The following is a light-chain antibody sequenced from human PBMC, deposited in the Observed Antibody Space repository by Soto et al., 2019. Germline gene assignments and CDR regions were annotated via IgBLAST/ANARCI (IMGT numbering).Light chain of an antibody. CDR1: TGAVTSGHY. CDR2: NTN. Sequence: QAVVTQEPSLTVSPGGTVTLTCGSSTGAVTSGHYAYWFQQKPGQAPRTLIHNTNKKHSWTPARFSGSLLGGKAALTLSGAQPEDEADYYCVLYYGVAVVFGGGTKLTVL. J-gene: IGLJ2*01. CDR3: VLYYGVAVV. V-gene: IGLV7-46*01.